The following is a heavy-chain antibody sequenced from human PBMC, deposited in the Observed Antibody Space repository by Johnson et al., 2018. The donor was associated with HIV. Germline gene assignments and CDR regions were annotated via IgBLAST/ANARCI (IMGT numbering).Heavy chain of an antibody. CDR3: SRGSFGELSRDAFDI. CDR1: GFSFNDYD. CDR2: LNWNGGNT. J-gene: IGHJ3*02. D-gene: IGHD3-10*01. Sequence: VQLVESGGGVVRPGGSLRLSCAASGFSFNDYDMNWVRQVPGKGLEWVSGLNWNGGNTDYAVSVKGRFTISRDNAKNTLYMQMNSLSAGDTALFYCSRGSFGELSRDAFDIWGQGTMVTVSS. V-gene: IGHV3-20*04.